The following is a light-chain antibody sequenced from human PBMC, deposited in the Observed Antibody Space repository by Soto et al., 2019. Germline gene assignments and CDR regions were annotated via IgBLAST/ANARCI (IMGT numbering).Light chain of an antibody. CDR1: QTISSY. Sequence: DILMTQSPSSLSASVGDRVTITCRASQTISSYLNWYQQKPGNAPKLLIYDASILQSGVPSRFSGSGSGKDFTLTISSLQPEDFATYYCQQSYTTPRTFGQGTKVDIK. J-gene: IGKJ1*01. CDR3: QQSYTTPRT. V-gene: IGKV1-39*01. CDR2: DAS.